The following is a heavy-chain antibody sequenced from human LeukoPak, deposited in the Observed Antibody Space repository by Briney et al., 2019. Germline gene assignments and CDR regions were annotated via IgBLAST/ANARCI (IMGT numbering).Heavy chain of an antibody. Sequence: PSETLSLTCAVYGGSFSGYYWSWIRQPPGKGLEWIGEINHSGSTNYNPSLKSRVTISVDTSKNQFSLKLSFVTAADTAVYYCELMTNDFWSGPFDYWGQGTLVTVSS. D-gene: IGHD3-3*01. CDR1: GGSFSGYY. V-gene: IGHV4-34*01. CDR3: ELMTNDFWSGPFDY. J-gene: IGHJ4*02. CDR2: INHSGST.